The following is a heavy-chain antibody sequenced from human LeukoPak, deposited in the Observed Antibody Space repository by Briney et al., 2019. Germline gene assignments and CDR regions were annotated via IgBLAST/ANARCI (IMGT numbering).Heavy chain of an antibody. J-gene: IGHJ5*02. CDR1: GFTFSSYW. CDR3: ARGAASNWFDP. V-gene: IGHV3-74*01. D-gene: IGHD5-18*01. CDR2: INSDGSST. Sequence: PGGSLRLSCAASGFTFSSYWMHWVRQAPGKGLVWVSRINSDGSSTSYADSVKGRFTISRDNAKNTLYLQMNSLGAEDTAVYYCARGAASNWFDPWGQGTLVTVSS.